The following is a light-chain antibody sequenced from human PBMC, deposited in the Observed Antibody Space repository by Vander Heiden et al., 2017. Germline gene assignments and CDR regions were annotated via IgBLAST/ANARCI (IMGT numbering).Light chain of an antibody. V-gene: IGLV2-11*01. CDR3: CSYAGSYIWV. CDR1: SSDVGGYNY. CDR2: DVS. Sequence: QSALTQPRSVSGSPGQSVTISCTGTSSDVGGYNYVSWYQQHPGKAPKLIIYDVSKRPSGVPDRFSGSKSGNTASLTISGLQAEDEADYYCCSYAGSYIWVFGGGTKLTVL. J-gene: IGLJ3*02.